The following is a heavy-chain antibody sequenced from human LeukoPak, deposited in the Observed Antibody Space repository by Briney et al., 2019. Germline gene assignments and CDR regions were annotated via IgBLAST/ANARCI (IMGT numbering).Heavy chain of an antibody. CDR2: IRYDGGDK. D-gene: IGHD2-15*01. J-gene: IGHJ4*02. Sequence: GGSLRLSCAASGFTFTNYGMHWVRQAPGKGLEWVAFIRYDGGDKSYGDSVKGRFTISRDSSKNTVYLQMNSLRAEDAAAYYCAKGGWSPYYFAYWGQGTLVTVSS. V-gene: IGHV3-30*02. CDR1: GFTFTNYG. CDR3: AKGGWSPYYFAY.